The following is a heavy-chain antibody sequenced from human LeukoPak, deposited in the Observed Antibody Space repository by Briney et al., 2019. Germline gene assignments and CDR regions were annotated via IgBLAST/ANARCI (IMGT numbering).Heavy chain of an antibody. CDR2: INHSGST. D-gene: IGHD6-19*01. J-gene: IGHJ4*02. Sequence: SETLSLTCAVYGGSFSAYYWTWIRQPPGKGLEWIGEINHSGSTNYDPSLKSRVTISIDTSKDQFSLKLSSVTAADTAVYYCVTRHSSTGWYYFDFWGQGTLVTVSS. CDR1: GGSFSAYY. V-gene: IGHV4-34*01. CDR3: VTRHSSTGWYYFDF.